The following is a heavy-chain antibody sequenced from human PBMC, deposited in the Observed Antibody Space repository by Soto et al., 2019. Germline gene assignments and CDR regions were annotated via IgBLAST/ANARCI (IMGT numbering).Heavy chain of an antibody. CDR2: IRSYAEGGTA. CDR3: STDPPRYCSSTSYRWFSL. D-gene: IGHD2-2*01. Sequence: GGSLRLSCAASGLTFTYAWMNWVCQSQGKGLEWVGRIRSYAEGGTADYAAPAKGRFTISRDDSKTTLYLQMNSLTTEDTAVYYCSTDPPRYCSSTSYRWFSLWGQGTLVTVSS. J-gene: IGHJ5*02. CDR1: GLTFTYAW. V-gene: IGHV3-15*07.